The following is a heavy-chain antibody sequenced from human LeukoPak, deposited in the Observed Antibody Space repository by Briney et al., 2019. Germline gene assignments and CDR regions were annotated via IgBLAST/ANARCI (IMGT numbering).Heavy chain of an antibody. V-gene: IGHV4-34*01. Sequence: PSETLPLACAVYGGSFSGYYWSWIRQPPGKGLEWIGEINHSGSTNYNPSLKSRVTISVDTSKNQFSLKLSSVTAADTAVYYCARGSGDYGLYYFDYWGQGTLVTVSS. D-gene: IGHD4-17*01. CDR2: INHSGST. CDR1: GGSFSGYY. CDR3: ARGSGDYGLYYFDY. J-gene: IGHJ4*02.